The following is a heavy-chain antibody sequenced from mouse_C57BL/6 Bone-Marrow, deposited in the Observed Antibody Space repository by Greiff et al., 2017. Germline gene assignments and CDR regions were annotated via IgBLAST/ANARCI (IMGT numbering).Heavy chain of an antibody. CDR1: GYTFTSYW. CDR2: IYPGSGGT. Sequence: VQLQQPGAELVKPGASVTMSCKASGYTFTSYWITWVKQRPGQGFEWIGDIYPGSGGTTYNTKFKSKATLTVATSSSTAYMQLSSLTSEDSAVYYCARSYVFDYWGQGTTLTVSS. CDR3: ARSYVFDY. D-gene: IGHD6-5*01. V-gene: IGHV1-55*01. J-gene: IGHJ2*01.